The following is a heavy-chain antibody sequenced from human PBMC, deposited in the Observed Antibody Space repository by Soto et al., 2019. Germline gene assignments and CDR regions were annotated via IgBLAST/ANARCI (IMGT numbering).Heavy chain of an antibody. D-gene: IGHD3-22*01. V-gene: IGHV3-21*04. CDR2: ISSSSSYI. Sequence: GGSLRLSCAASGFTFSSFGMNWVRQAPGKGLEWVSSISSSSSYIYYADSVKGRFTISRDNAGNSLYLQVDGLRAEDTAVYYCAPHYFDGTPYSWGQGTLVTVSS. CDR3: APHYFDGTPYS. CDR1: GFTFSSFG. J-gene: IGHJ4*02.